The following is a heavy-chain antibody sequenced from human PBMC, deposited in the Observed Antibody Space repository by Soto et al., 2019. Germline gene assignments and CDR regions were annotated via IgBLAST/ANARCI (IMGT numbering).Heavy chain of an antibody. J-gene: IGHJ6*02. Sequence: QVQLVESGGGVVQPGRSLRLSCAASGFTFSRYGMHWVRQAPGKGLEWGAVIWHDGSNKYYADSVKGRFTISRDNSKNTLYLQMNSLRAEDTAVYYSARDRDIVVVPAAPWYYYYGMDVWGQGTTVTVSS. V-gene: IGHV3-33*01. CDR3: ARDRDIVVVPAAPWYYYYGMDV. CDR1: GFTFSRYG. CDR2: IWHDGSNK. D-gene: IGHD2-2*01.